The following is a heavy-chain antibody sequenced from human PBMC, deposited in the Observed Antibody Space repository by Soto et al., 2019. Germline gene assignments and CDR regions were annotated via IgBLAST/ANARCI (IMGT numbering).Heavy chain of an antibody. CDR2: INGGGRVT. CDR3: ATVSVGYSVSYPPYNAMDV. V-gene: IGHV3-23*01. J-gene: IGHJ6*04. Sequence: GGSLRLSCVTSGFTFSNYAMSWFRQAPGKGLEWVSTINGGGRVTYYADSVKGRFTISRDNSKNTLYLQMNSLRAEDTAVYYCATVSVGYSVSYPPYNAMDVCGTGTTVTVSS. CDR1: GFTFSNYA. D-gene: IGHD1-26*01.